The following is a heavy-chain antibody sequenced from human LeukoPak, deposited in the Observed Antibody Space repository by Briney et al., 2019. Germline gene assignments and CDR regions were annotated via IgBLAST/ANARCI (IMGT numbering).Heavy chain of an antibody. D-gene: IGHD5-12*01. Sequence: SVKVSCKASGGTFRSYVVTWVRQAPGQGLEWMGGIIPIFGTANYAQKFQGRVTITADESTSTAYMELSSLRSEDTAVYYCARVRYSGYLKGYYYYMDVWGKGTTVTVSS. CDR3: ARVRYSGYLKGYYYYMDV. J-gene: IGHJ6*03. V-gene: IGHV1-69*13. CDR1: GGTFRSYV. CDR2: IIPIFGTA.